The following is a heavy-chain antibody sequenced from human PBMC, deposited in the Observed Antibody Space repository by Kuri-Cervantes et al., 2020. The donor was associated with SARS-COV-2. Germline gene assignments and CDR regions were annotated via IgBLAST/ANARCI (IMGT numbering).Heavy chain of an antibody. V-gene: IGHV3-23*01. CDR1: GFTFSSYA. CDR2: ISGSGGST. Sequence: ETLSLTCAASGFTFSSYAMSWVRQAPGKGLEWVSAISGSGGSTYYADSVKGRFTISRDNSKNTLNLQMNSLRAEDKAVYYCAKDCDVWGKGTTVTVSS. J-gene: IGHJ6*04. CDR3: AKDCDV.